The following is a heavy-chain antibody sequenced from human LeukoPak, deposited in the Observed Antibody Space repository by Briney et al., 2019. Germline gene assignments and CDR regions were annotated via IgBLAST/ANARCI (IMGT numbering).Heavy chain of an antibody. Sequence: SETLSLTCAVYGGSFSGYYWSWIRQPPGKGLEWIGEINHSGSTNYNPSLKSRVTISVDTSKNQFYLKLSSVTAADTAVYNCAKNRALTTLTIWSIARRPNAFDIWRQGTMVTVSS. V-gene: IGHV4-34*01. CDR1: GGSFSGYY. D-gene: IGHD4-17*01. CDR3: AKNRALTTLTIWSIARRPNAFDI. CDR2: INHSGST. J-gene: IGHJ3*02.